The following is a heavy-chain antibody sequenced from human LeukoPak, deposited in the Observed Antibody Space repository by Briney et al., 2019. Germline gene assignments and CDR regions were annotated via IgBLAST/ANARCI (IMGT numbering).Heavy chain of an antibody. V-gene: IGHV3-21*01. CDR3: AREFKSGYGMWA. J-gene: IGHJ5*02. CDR1: GFTFSSYS. Sequence: PGGSLRLSCTASGFTFSSYSMNWVRQAPGKGLEWVSPITSSSDYVYYAASVQGRFTISRDNAENSLHLHMNSLRADDTAVYYCAREFKSGYGMWAWGQGTLVTVSS. D-gene: IGHD4-17*01. CDR2: ITSSSDYV.